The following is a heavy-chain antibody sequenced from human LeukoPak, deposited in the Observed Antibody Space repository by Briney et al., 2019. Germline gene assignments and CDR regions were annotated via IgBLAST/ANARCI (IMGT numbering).Heavy chain of an antibody. CDR2: IYYSGST. Sequence: SGTLSLTCTVSGGSISSYYWSWIRQPPGKGLEWIGYIYYSGSTNYNPSLKSRVTISVDTSKNQFSLKLSSVTAADTAVYYCARDPRTTVTTASYGMDVWGQGTTVTVSS. CDR3: ARDPRTTVTTASYGMDV. J-gene: IGHJ6*02. CDR1: GGSISSYY. D-gene: IGHD4-11*01. V-gene: IGHV4-59*01.